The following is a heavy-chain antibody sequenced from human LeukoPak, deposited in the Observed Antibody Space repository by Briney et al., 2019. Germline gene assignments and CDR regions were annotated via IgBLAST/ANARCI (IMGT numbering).Heavy chain of an antibody. J-gene: IGHJ4*02. CDR2: IPYDGSNK. D-gene: IGHD3-10*01. CDR3: AKDRFYGSGSYLPGVVNY. Sequence: GGSLRLSCAASAFTFSNYGMHWVRQAPGKGLEWVAFIPYDGSNKYYVASVKGRFTISRDNTKNTLYLQMNSLRAEDTAVYYCAKDRFYGSGSYLPGVVNYWGQGTLVTVSS. V-gene: IGHV3-30*02. CDR1: AFTFSNYG.